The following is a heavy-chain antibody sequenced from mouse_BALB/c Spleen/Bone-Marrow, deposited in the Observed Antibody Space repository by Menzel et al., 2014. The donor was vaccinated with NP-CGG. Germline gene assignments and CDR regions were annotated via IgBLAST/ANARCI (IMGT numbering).Heavy chain of an antibody. V-gene: IGHV5-9-4*01. CDR1: GFTFSYYA. D-gene: IGHD3-1*01. CDR3: ARDSSGYFDY. J-gene: IGHJ2*01. Sequence: EVQVVESGGGLVKPGGSLKLSCAASGFTFSYYAMSWVRRSPEKSLEWVAEISSGGSYTYYPDTVTGRFTISRDNAKNTLYLEMSSLRSEDTAMYYCARDSSGYFDYWGQGTTLTVSS. CDR2: ISSGGSYT.